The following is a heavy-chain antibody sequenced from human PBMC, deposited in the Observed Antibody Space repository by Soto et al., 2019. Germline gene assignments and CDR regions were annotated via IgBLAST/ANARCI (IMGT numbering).Heavy chain of an antibody. CDR3: ASDLVGASDSYGLDV. CDR2: IWHDGNNK. Sequence: WGSLRVSCAASVFTFSNYGMHWVRQAPGKGLDWVAIIWHDGNNKYYADSVRGRFIISRDNSKNRLYLQMNSLRAEDTAVYYCASDLVGASDSYGLDVWGQGTPVTVSS. J-gene: IGHJ6*02. D-gene: IGHD1-26*01. CDR1: VFTFSNYG. V-gene: IGHV3-33*01.